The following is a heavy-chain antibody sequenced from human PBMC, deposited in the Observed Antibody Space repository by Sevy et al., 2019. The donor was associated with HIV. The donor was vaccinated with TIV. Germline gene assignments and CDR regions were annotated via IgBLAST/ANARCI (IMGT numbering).Heavy chain of an antibody. Sequence: GGCLRLSCAASGFTFSSYAMSWVRQAPGKGLEWVSAISGSGGSTYYADSVKGRFTISRDNSKNTLYLQMNSLRAEDTAVYYCAKVRTNYDSSGYYYEGTAYFDYWGQGTLVTVSS. J-gene: IGHJ4*02. CDR3: AKVRTNYDSSGYYYEGTAYFDY. V-gene: IGHV3-23*01. CDR1: GFTFSSYA. D-gene: IGHD3-22*01. CDR2: ISGSGGST.